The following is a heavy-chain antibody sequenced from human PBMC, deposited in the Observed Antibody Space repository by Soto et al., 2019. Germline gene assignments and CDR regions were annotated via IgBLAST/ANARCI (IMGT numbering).Heavy chain of an antibody. D-gene: IGHD3-3*01. V-gene: IGHV3-48*03. Sequence: PGGSLRLSCAASGFAFSDYEMNWVRQAPGKGLEWISYISRTGNAIYYADSVKGRFTISRDNAENSLYLQMSSLRVEDTAVYYCTRAERRDFGAVIITEYWGHGTRVTVSS. CDR3: TRAERRDFGAVIITEY. J-gene: IGHJ4*01. CDR1: GFAFSDYE. CDR2: ISRTGNAI.